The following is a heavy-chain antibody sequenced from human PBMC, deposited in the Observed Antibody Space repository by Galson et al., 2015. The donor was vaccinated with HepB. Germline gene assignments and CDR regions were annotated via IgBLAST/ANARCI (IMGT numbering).Heavy chain of an antibody. CDR2: IKSKTDGGTT. CDR1: GFTFSNAW. Sequence: SLRLSCAASGFTFSNAWMNWVRQAPGKGLEWVGRIKSKTDGGTTDYAAPVKGRFTISRDDSKNTLYLQMNSLKTEDTAVYYCTTPVGDYGDYVWYFDLWGRGTLVTVSS. J-gene: IGHJ2*01. CDR3: TTPVGDYGDYVWYFDL. D-gene: IGHD4-17*01. V-gene: IGHV3-15*07.